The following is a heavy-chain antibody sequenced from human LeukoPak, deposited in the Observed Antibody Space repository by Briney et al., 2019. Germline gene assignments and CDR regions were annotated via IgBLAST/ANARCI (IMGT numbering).Heavy chain of an antibody. J-gene: IGHJ4*02. V-gene: IGHV3-23*01. D-gene: IGHD3-22*01. CDR3: AKDPTHFRVWDDYDNTRLNY. CDR1: GFTFTNYA. Sequence: GGSLRLSCAASGFTFTNYAMRWVRQAPGKGLEWVSTVSDSGRSTYYADSVKGRFTVSRDNSKNTLYLQMNSLRVEDTAVYYCAKDPTHFRVWDDYDNTRLNYWGQGTLVTVSS. CDR2: VSDSGRST.